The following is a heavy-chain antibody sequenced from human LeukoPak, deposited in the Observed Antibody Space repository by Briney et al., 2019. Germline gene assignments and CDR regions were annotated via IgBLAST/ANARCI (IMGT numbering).Heavy chain of an antibody. CDR1: GFTFGNYG. CDR2: IRYDGSDK. V-gene: IGHV3-30*02. CDR3: AQYSYGDF. J-gene: IGHJ4*02. D-gene: IGHD3-16*01. Sequence: GGSLRLSCAVSGFTFGNYGMHWVRQAPGKGLEWVAFIRYDGSDKYYADSVKGRFTISRDNFKNTLYLQMSSLRAEDTALYYCAQYSYGDFWGQGTLVTVSS.